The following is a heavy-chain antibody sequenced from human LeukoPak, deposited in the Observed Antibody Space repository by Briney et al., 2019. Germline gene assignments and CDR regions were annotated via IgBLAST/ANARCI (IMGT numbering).Heavy chain of an antibody. D-gene: IGHD2-15*01. CDR1: GRSISSSSYY. CDR2: IYYSGST. Sequence: PSETLSLTCTVSGRSISSSSYYWGWIRQPPGKGLEWIGSIYYSGSTYYNPSLKSRVTISVDTSKNQFSLKLSSVTAADTAVYYCARRGPQGIVDYWGQGTLVTVSS. CDR3: ARRGPQGIVDY. J-gene: IGHJ4*02. V-gene: IGHV4-39*01.